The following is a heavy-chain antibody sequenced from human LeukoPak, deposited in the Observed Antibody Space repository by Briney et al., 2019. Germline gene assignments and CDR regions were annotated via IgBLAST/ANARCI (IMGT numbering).Heavy chain of an antibody. CDR3: ARDSGDGYNFDY. Sequence: ASVKVSFKASGYTFTSYYMHWVQQAPGQGLEWMGIINPSGGSTSYAQKFQGRVTMTRDTSTSTVYMELSSLRSEDTAVYYCARDSGDGYNFDYWGQGTLVTVSS. CDR2: INPSGGST. D-gene: IGHD5-24*01. J-gene: IGHJ4*02. V-gene: IGHV1-46*01. CDR1: GYTFTSYY.